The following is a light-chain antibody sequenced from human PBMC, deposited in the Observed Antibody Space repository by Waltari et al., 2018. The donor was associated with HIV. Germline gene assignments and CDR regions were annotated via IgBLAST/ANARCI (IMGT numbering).Light chain of an antibody. CDR2: EAS. CDR3: QQYDNLPLT. Sequence: DIQMNQSPSSLSASVGDTVTISCQASQDISNYLNWYQQKPGKAPKLLIYEASNLETGVPSRFSGSGSGTDFTFTISSLQPEDIATYYCQQYDNLPLTFGGGTKVGIK. J-gene: IGKJ4*01. CDR1: QDISNY. V-gene: IGKV1-33*01.